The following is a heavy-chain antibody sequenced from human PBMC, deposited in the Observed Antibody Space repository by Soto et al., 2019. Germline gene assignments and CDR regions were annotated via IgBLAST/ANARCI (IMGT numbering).Heavy chain of an antibody. CDR3: ARDRNFWSGYYIGWFDP. CDR2: IYTSGST. D-gene: IGHD3-3*01. CDR1: SGSISSYY. J-gene: IGHJ5*02. V-gene: IGHV4-4*07. Sequence: SETLSLTCTVSSGSISSYYWSWIRQPAGKGLEWIGRIYTSGSTNYNPSLKSRVTMSVDTPKNQFSLKLSSVTAADTAVYYCARDRNFWSGYYIGWFDPWGQGTLVTVSS.